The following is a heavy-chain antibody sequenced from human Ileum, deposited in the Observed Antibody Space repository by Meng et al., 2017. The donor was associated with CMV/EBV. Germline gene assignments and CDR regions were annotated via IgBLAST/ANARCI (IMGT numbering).Heavy chain of an antibody. V-gene: IGHV4-4*07. D-gene: IGHD3-10*01. CDR3: ARNYGSGNWNFFHY. CDR2: IYTSGTT. J-gene: IGHJ4*02. CDR1: GGSISNYY. Sequence: QVQLQESGPGLLKPSETLSLTCYVSGGSISNYYGSWIRQPAGKGLEWIAHIYTSGTTNYNPSLKSRVTMSVDTSRNQFSLKLTSVTAADTAVYYCARNYGSGNWNFFHYWGQGTLVTVSS.